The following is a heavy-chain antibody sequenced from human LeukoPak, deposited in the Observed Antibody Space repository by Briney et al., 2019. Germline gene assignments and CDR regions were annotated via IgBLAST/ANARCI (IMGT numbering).Heavy chain of an antibody. V-gene: IGHV3-7*01. Sequence: PGGSLRLSCAASGFTFSSYAMSWVRQAPGKGLEWVANIKQDGSEKYYVDSVKGRFTISRDNAKNSLYLQMNSLRAEDTAVYYCARVFFYYGSGSAFDYWGQGILVTVSS. CDR1: GFTFSSYA. D-gene: IGHD3-10*01. J-gene: IGHJ4*02. CDR3: ARVFFYYGSGSAFDY. CDR2: IKQDGSEK.